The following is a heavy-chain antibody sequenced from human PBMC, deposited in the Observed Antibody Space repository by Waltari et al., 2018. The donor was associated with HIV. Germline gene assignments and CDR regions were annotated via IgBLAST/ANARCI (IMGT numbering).Heavy chain of an antibody. J-gene: IGHJ4*02. V-gene: IGHV4-61*02. CDR1: GGSISSGSYY. CDR2: IYTSGST. Sequence: QVQLQESGPGLVKPSQTLSLTCTVSGGSISSGSYYWSWIRQPAGKGLEWIGRIYTSGSTNANPSLKSRVTISVETSKNQFSLKLSSVTAADTAVYYCARDRPYYYGSGSLRYFDYWGQGTLVTVSS. D-gene: IGHD3-10*01. CDR3: ARDRPYYYGSGSLRYFDY.